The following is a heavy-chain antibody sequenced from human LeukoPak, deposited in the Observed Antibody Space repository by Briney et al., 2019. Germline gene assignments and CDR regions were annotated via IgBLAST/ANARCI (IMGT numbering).Heavy chain of an antibody. D-gene: IGHD2-2*01. CDR3: ARDLRGFVGSGYALSYYYYYMDV. J-gene: IGHJ6*03. CDR1: GYTFTSYY. V-gene: IGHV1-46*01. Sequence: ASVKVSCKASGYTFTSYYMHWVRQAPGQGLEWMGIINPSGGSTSYAQKFQGRVTKTRDTYTSTVYIELSSLRSEDTAVYDCARDLRGFVGSGYALSYYYYYMDVWGKGTTVTISS. CDR2: INPSGGST.